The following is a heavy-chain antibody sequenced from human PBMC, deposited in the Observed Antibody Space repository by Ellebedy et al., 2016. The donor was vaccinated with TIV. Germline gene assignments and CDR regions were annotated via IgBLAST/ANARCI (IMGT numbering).Heavy chain of an antibody. Sequence: PGGSLRLSCAASGFTFSSYAMSWVRQAPGKGLEWVSTISHTGGRTYYADSVGGRFTISRDDSKNTLYLQMNSLRAEDTAVYYCAKRLELRRVPDYWGQGTLVTVSS. V-gene: IGHV3-23*01. J-gene: IGHJ4*02. D-gene: IGHD1-7*01. CDR1: GFTFSSYA. CDR2: ISHTGGRT. CDR3: AKRLELRRVPDY.